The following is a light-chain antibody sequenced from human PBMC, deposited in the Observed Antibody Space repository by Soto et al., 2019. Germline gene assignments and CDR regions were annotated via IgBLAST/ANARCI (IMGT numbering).Light chain of an antibody. CDR2: GAS. V-gene: IGKV1-39*01. CDR3: QQYGTSPPT. J-gene: IGKJ4*01. Sequence: DIQMTQSPSSLSASVGDRVTITCRASQSISRYLNWYQQKPGKAPKILIYGASTLQSGVPSRFSGSGSGTDFTLTISSLQPEDFAVYYCQQYGTSPPTFGGGTKVDIK. CDR1: QSISRY.